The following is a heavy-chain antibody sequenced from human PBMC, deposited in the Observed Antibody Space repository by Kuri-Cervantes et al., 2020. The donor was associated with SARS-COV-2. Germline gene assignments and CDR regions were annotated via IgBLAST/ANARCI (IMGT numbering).Heavy chain of an antibody. Sequence: GSLRLSCAASGFTFSNAWMSWIRQAPGKGLEWIGEINHSGSANYSPSLKSRVTISVDTSKNQFSLKLSSVTAADTAVYYCARCRRIAAASRWFDPWGQGTLVTVSS. V-gene: IGHV4-34*01. CDR2: INHSGSA. J-gene: IGHJ5*02. CDR3: ARCRRIAAASRWFDP. CDR1: GFTFSNAW. D-gene: IGHD6-13*01.